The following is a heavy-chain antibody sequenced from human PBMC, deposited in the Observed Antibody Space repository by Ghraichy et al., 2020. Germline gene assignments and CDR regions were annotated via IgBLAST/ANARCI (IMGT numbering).Heavy chain of an antibody. J-gene: IGHJ3*02. Sequence: SETLSLTCAVYGGSFSGYYWSWIRQPTGKGLEWIGEINHSGSTNYNPSLKSRVTISVDTSKNQFSLKLSSVTAADTAVYYCARGRASPPEAYYYDSSGRVGEAFDIWGQGTMVTVSS. CDR1: GGSFSGYY. CDR2: INHSGST. D-gene: IGHD3-22*01. V-gene: IGHV4-34*01. CDR3: ARGRASPPEAYYYDSSGRVGEAFDI.